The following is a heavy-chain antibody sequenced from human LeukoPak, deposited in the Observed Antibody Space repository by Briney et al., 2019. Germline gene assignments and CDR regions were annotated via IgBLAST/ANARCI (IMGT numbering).Heavy chain of an antibody. CDR1: GFIFSGSS. J-gene: IGHJ4*02. D-gene: IGHD1-14*01. CDR3: AKEQYPGYFDF. V-gene: IGHV3-30*02. Sequence: GGSLRLSCAASGFIFSGSSMHWVRQAPGKGLEWVCFIRFDATNKYYADAVKGRFTISRDNSNNTLYLQLNNVRTEDTATYFCAKEQYPGYFDFWGQGTLVTVSA. CDR2: IRFDATNK.